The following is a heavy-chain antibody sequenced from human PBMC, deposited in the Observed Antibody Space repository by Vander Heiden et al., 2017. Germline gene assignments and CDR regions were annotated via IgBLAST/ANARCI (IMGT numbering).Heavy chain of an antibody. CDR3: ASDGGIDWLSIFDSDYYYYGMDV. CDR2: IYYSGST. CDR1: GGSISSSRYY. D-gene: IGHD3-9*01. J-gene: IGHJ6*02. V-gene: IGHV4-39*01. Sequence: QLQLQESGPGLVKPSETLSLTCTVSGGSISSSRYYWGWIRQPPGKGLEWIGSIYYSGSTYYNPSLKSRVTISVDTSKNQFSLKLSSVTAADTAVYYCASDGGIDWLSIFDSDYYYYGMDVWGQGTTVTVSS.